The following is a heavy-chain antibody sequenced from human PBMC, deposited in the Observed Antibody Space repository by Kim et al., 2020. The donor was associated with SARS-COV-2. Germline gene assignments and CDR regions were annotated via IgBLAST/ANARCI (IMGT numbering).Heavy chain of an antibody. CDR2: IYYSGSA. V-gene: IGHV4-31*03. CDR1: GDSISSGGYS. Sequence: SETLSLTCTVSGDSISSGGYSWSWIRQLPGKGLEWIGYIYYSGSAYYNPSLESRFTMSIDTSENQFSLKVSSVTAADTAVYYCARCTSAWYSDYWGQGTLVTVSS. J-gene: IGHJ4*02. D-gene: IGHD2-2*01. CDR3: ARCTSAWYSDY.